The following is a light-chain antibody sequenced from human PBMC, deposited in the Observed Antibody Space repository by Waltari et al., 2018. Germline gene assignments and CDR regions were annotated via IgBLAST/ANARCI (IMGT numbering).Light chain of an antibody. J-gene: IGLJ6*01. V-gene: IGLV3-21*01. Sequence: SYDLSQPPSVSVSPGQTARVTCGGDNIGSKNVHWYQQKPPQAPVMVMYYDSERPSGIRERFSGSKSGNTATLTISGVEAGDEADYYCQVWDSSSDHDVFGSGTKLTVL. CDR2: YDS. CDR1: NIGSKN. CDR3: QVWDSSSDHDV.